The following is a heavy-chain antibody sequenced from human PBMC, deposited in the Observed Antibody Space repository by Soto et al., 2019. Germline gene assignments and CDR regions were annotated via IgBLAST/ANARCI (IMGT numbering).Heavy chain of an antibody. CDR2: VIPTAGKP. Sequence: QVQLVQSGAEVKKPGTSVKVSCQAFGDTFNNYAVTWVRQAPGQGLEWMGGVIPTAGKPNYAQNFQARITITADESTSTVYMELSSLRSDDTAVYYCASSYGISWYGDYWGQGTLVTVAS. J-gene: IGHJ4*02. V-gene: IGHV1-69*01. CDR1: GDTFNNYA. D-gene: IGHD6-13*01. CDR3: ASSYGISWYGDY.